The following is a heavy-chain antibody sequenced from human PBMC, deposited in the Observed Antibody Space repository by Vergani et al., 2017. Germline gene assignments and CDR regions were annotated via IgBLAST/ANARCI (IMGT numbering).Heavy chain of an antibody. D-gene: IGHD3-3*01. CDR2: INHSGST. V-gene: IGHV4-34*01. CDR3: ARVRIFGVVIIRTLFDY. Sequence: QVQLQQWGAGLLKPSETLSLTCAVYGGSFSGYYWSWIRQPPGKGLEWIGEINHSGSTNYNPSLKSRVTISVDTSKNQFSLKLSSVTAADTAVYYCARVRIFGVVIIRTLFDYWGQGTLVTVSS. CDR1: GGSFSGYY. J-gene: IGHJ4*02.